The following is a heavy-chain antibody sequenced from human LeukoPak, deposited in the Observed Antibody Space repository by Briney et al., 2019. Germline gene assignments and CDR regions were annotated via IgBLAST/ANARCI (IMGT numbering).Heavy chain of an antibody. CDR1: GASVSSYF. CDR3: ANSRELSSNYFDH. CDR2: INHSGST. J-gene: IGHJ4*02. Sequence: SETLSLTCTVSGASVSSYFWSWIRQPPGKGLEWIGEINHSGSTNYNPSLKSRVTISVDTSKNHFSLKLSSVTAADTAVYYCANSRELSSNYFDHWGQGTLVTVSS. V-gene: IGHV4-34*01. D-gene: IGHD3-16*02.